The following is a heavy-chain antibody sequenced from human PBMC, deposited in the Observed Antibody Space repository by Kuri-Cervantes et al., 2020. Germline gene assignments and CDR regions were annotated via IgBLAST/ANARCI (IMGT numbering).Heavy chain of an antibody. J-gene: IGHJ5*02. V-gene: IGHV3-74*01. Sequence: GGSLRLSCAASGFTFSSYWMHWVRQVPGKGLVWVTRINSDVSITTYADSVKGRFTISRDNAKNTLYLQMNSLRAEDTAVYYCAKVAFGFFLNWFDPWGQGTLVTVSS. D-gene: IGHD3-10*01. CDR1: GFTFSSYW. CDR2: INSDVSIT. CDR3: AKVAFGFFLNWFDP.